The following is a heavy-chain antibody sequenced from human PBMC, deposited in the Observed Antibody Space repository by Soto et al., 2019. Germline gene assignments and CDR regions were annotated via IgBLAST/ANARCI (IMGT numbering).Heavy chain of an antibody. CDR3: ARAIAAAGENWFDP. Sequence: SETLSLTCTVSGGSISSGDYYWSWIRQPPGKGLEWIGYINYSGNNHYNTTLKSRVTISVDTSKNQFYMKLSSVTATDTAEYYCARAIAAAGENWFDPWGQGTLVTVSS. J-gene: IGHJ5*02. V-gene: IGHV4-30-4*01. D-gene: IGHD6-13*01. CDR2: INYSGNN. CDR1: GGSISSGDYY.